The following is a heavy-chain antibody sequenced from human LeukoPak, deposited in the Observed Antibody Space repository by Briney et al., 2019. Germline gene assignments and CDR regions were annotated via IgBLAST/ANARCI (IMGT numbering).Heavy chain of an antibody. CDR3: ARDSTPTYYSGTYYFEY. CDR2: INPSGGST. V-gene: IGHV1-46*01. J-gene: IGHJ4*02. D-gene: IGHD1-26*01. Sequence: ASAKVSCKASGYTFASYYMHWVRQAPGQGLEWMGIINPSGGSTTYAQKFQGRVTMTRDTSTSTVYMELSSLRSEDTAVYYCARDSTPTYYSGTYYFEYWGQGTLVTVSS. CDR1: GYTFASYY.